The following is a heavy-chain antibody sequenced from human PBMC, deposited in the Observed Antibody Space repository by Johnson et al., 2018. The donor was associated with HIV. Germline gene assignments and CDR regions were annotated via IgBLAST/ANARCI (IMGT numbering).Heavy chain of an antibody. V-gene: IGHV3-11*04. CDR1: GFTFSDYY. J-gene: IGHJ3*02. Sequence: QVQLVESGGGLVKPGGSLRLSCAASGFTFSDYYMSWIRQAPGKGLEWISYIGSSGSPIYYADSVRGRFTISRDNAKNTLYLHMNSLRAEDTAVYYCARDRIPYNWNYEGDAFDIWGQGTMVTVSS. CDR2: IGSSGSPI. CDR3: ARDRIPYNWNYEGDAFDI. D-gene: IGHD1-7*01.